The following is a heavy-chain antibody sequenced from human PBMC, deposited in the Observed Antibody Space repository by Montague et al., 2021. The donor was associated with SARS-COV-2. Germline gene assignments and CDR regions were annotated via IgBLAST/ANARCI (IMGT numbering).Heavy chain of an antibody. CDR1: GGSASGYY. Sequence: SETLSLTCALSGGSASGYYWAWIRQPPEKGLEWIGYMYYTGTSNYNPSPKSRVSMSIDTSKNHFSLNLTSVAAADTGVYYCARGLGYTSMFRFFDYWGHGAQVTVSS. CDR3: ARGLGYTSMFRFFDY. D-gene: IGHD2-2*02. J-gene: IGHJ4*01. V-gene: IGHV4-59*02. CDR2: MYYTGTS.